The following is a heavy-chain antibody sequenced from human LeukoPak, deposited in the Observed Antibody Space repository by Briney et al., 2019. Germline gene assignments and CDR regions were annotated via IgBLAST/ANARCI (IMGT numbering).Heavy chain of an antibody. V-gene: IGHV1-2*02. Sequence: GASVKVSCKASGYTFTDYYIHWVRQAPGQGLEWMGWINPNSGGTNYAQKFQGRVTMTRDTSISTAFMELSRLRSDDTPLYYCARAVMYCSSTSSPTYYFDYWGQGTLVTVSS. D-gene: IGHD2-2*01. CDR3: ARAVMYCSSTSSPTYYFDY. J-gene: IGHJ4*02. CDR1: GYTFTDYY. CDR2: INPNSGGT.